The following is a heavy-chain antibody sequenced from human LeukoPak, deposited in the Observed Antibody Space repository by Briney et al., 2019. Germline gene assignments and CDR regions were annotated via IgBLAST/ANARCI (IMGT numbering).Heavy chain of an antibody. D-gene: IGHD3-10*01. Sequence: GGSLRLSCAASGFTVSSNYISWVRQAPGKGLEWVSVLYSRGRTYYADSVKGRFTISRDNSKNTLYLQMNSLRAEDTAVYYCAKDLKGYYGSGSYPHWGQGTLVTVSS. CDR1: GFTVSSNY. V-gene: IGHV3-66*01. CDR2: LYSRGRT. CDR3: AKDLKGYYGSGSYPH. J-gene: IGHJ4*02.